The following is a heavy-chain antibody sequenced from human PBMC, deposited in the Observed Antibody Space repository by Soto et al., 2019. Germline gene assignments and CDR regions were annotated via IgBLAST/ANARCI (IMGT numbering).Heavy chain of an antibody. CDR1: GYTFTSYA. Sequence: GASVKVSCKASGYTFTSYAMHWVRQAPGQRLEWMGWINAGNGNTKYSQKFQGRVTITRDTSASTAYMELSSLRSEDTAVYYCARGNPTSIFGVVQPRVDVWGQGTTVTVSS. V-gene: IGHV1-3*01. D-gene: IGHD3-3*01. CDR3: ARGNPTSIFGVVQPRVDV. CDR2: INAGNGNT. J-gene: IGHJ6*02.